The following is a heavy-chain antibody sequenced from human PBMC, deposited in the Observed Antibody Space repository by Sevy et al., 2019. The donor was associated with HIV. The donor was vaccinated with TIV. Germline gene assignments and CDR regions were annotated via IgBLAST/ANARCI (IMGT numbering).Heavy chain of an antibody. CDR1: GYTFTGYY. CDR2: INPNSGGT. V-gene: IGHV1-2*06. J-gene: IGHJ4*02. CDR3: ARDGPGPPRSFDY. Sequence: ASVKVSCKASGYTFTGYYMHWVRQAPGQGLEWMGRINPNSGGTNYAQKFQGRVTMTRDTSISTAYMELSRLRSDDTAVYYCARDGPGPPRSFDYWGQGTLVTVSS.